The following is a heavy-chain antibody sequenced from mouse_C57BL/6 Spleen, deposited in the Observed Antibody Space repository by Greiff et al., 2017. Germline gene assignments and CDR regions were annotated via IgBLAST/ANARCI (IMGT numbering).Heavy chain of an antibody. CDR2: INPSSGYT. D-gene: IGHD1-1*01. J-gene: IGHJ2*01. CDR1: GYTFTSYT. V-gene: IGHV1-4*01. CDR3: ARGTTVVEDLFDY. Sequence: VQLQQSGAELARPGASVKMSCKASGYTFTSYTMHWVKQRPGQGLEWIGYINPSSGYTKYNQKFKDKATLTADKSSSTAYMQLSSLTSEDSAVYYCARGTTVVEDLFDYWGQGTTLTVSS.